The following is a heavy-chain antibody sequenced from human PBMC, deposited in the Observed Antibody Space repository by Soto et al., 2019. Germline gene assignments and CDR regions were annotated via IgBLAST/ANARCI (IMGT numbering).Heavy chain of an antibody. V-gene: IGHV3-23*01. CDR2: SSGSGGSS. J-gene: IGHJ6*02. CDR1: GFAFSTYA. Sequence: GGSLRLTSAASGFAFSTYAITLVRQAPGKGLEWVSVSSGSGGSSYYADSGKGRFTISRDNSKNTLFLQMNGLRAEDTAVYYCAKVTKRAAAGRYEYYKYGMDVWGQGTTVTVS. D-gene: IGHD6-13*01. CDR3: AKVTKRAAAGRYEYYKYGMDV.